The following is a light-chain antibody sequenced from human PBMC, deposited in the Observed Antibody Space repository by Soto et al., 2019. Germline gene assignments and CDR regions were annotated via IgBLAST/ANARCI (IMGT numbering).Light chain of an antibody. J-gene: IGKJ1*01. CDR3: QQYGSTPWT. Sequence: EIVLTQSPGTLSLSPGERATLSCRASQSVSSSYLAWYQQKPGQAPRLLIYAASSRAACNPGRFSGSGSGTDFTLTTCILKTQDFAVYYCQQYGSTPWTFGQGTKVVI. CDR1: QSVSSSY. V-gene: IGKV3-20*01. CDR2: AAS.